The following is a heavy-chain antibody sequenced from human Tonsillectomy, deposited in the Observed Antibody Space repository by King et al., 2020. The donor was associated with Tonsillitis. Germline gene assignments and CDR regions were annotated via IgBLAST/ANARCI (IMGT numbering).Heavy chain of an antibody. V-gene: IGHV7-4-1*02. D-gene: IGHD3-22*01. J-gene: IGHJ3*02. CDR1: GYMFTTYA. CDR2: MNTNTGYP. Sequence: LQLVQSGSELKKPGASVKVSCKASGYMFTTYAMNWVRQAPGQGLEWMGWMNTNTGYPTYAQGFTGRFVLSLDTSVSTAYLQISSLKAEDTAVYYCASKGLITKGGFDIWGQGKMVTVSS. CDR3: ASKGLITKGGFDI.